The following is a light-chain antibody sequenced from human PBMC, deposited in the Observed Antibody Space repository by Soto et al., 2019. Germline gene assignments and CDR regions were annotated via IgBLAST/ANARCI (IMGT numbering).Light chain of an antibody. CDR3: QQYGSSLGVT. CDR1: QSVSSSY. Sequence: EVGVTRSPDTRALSAGRSATLSCRASQSVSSSYLAWYQQKPGQAPRLLIYGASSRATGIPDRFSGSGSGTDFTLTISRLEPEDFAVYYCQQYGSSLGVTFGGGTKVDIK. V-gene: IGKV3-20*01. J-gene: IGKJ4*01. CDR2: GAS.